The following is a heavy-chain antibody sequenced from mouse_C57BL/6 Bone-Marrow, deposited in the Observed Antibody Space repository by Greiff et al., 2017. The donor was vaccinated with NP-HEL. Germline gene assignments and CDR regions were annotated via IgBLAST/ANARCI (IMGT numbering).Heavy chain of an antibody. CDR1: GYTFTSYW. V-gene: IGHV1-59*01. J-gene: IGHJ3*01. CDR3: ARTLFAY. Sequence: VQLQQSGAELVRPGTSVKLSCKASGYTFTSYWMHWVKQRPGQGLEWIGVIDPSDSYTNYNQKFKGKATLTVDPSSSTAYMQLSSLTSEDSAVYYCARTLFAYWGQGTLVTVSA. CDR2: IDPSDSYT.